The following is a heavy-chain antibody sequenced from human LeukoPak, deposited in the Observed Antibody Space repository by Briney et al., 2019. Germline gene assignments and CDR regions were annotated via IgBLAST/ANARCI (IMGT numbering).Heavy chain of an antibody. CDR1: GGSISSYY. Sequence: SETLSLTCTVSGGSISSYYWSWIRQPPGKGLEWIGYIYYSGSTNYNPSLKSRVTISVDTSKNQFSLKLSSVTAADSAVYYCARGVEYSSSSGLGYWGQGTLVTVSS. J-gene: IGHJ4*01. D-gene: IGHD6-6*01. CDR3: ARGVEYSSSSGLGY. CDR2: IYYSGST. V-gene: IGHV4-59*01.